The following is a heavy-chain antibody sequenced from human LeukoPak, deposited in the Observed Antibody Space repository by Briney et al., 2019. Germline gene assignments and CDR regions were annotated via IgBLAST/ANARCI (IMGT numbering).Heavy chain of an antibody. Sequence: GASLRLSCAASGFTFSSYEMNWVRQAPGKGLEWVSYISSSGSTIYYADSVKGRFTMSRDNAKNSLYLQMNSLRAEDTALYYCARVGSSGYYGAFDIWGQGTMVTVSS. CDR2: ISSSGSTI. CDR1: GFTFSSYE. V-gene: IGHV3-48*03. D-gene: IGHD3-22*01. CDR3: ARVGSSGYYGAFDI. J-gene: IGHJ3*02.